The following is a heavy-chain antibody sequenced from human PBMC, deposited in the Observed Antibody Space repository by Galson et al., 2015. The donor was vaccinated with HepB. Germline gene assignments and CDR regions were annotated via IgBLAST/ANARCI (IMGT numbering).Heavy chain of an antibody. D-gene: IGHD2-15*01. V-gene: IGHV3-33*01. CDR2: IWYDGSNK. J-gene: IGHJ4*02. CDR1: GFTFSSYG. Sequence: SLRLSCAASGFTFSSYGMHWVRQAPGKGLEWVAVIWYDGSNKYYADSVKGRFTISRDNSKNTLYLQMNSLRAEDTAVYYCARSHCSGGSCYSVDYWGQGTLVTVSS. CDR3: ARSHCSGGSCYSVDY.